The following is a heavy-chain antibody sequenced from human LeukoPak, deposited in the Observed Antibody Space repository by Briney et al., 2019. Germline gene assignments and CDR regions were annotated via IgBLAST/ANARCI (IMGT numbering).Heavy chain of an antibody. Sequence: SGPALVKPTQTLTLTCTFSGFSLSTSKMCVNWIHQPPGKALEWLARIDWDDDKYYSTSLKTRLTISKDTSKNQVVLTMTNMDPVDTATYYCARILAGPDYFDYWGQGTLVTVSS. CDR1: GFSLSTSKMC. CDR3: ARILAGPDYFDY. J-gene: IGHJ4*02. CDR2: IDWDDDK. V-gene: IGHV2-70*11.